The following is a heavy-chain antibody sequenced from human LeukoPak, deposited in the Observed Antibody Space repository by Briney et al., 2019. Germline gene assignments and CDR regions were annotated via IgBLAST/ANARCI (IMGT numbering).Heavy chain of an antibody. CDR3: VRHSPYTSGWPFDY. Sequence: GESLKISCKGSGYSFTSYWIGWVRQMPGKGLEWMGIIYVGDSNTRYSPSFQGQVTISADKSINTAYLQWNSLKASDTAMYYCVRHSPYTSGWPFDYWGQGTLVTVSS. J-gene: IGHJ4*02. D-gene: IGHD6-19*01. CDR2: IYVGDSNT. V-gene: IGHV5-51*01. CDR1: GYSFTSYW.